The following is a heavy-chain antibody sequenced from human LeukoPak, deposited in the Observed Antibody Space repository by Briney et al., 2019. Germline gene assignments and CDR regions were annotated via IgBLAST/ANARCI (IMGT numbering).Heavy chain of an antibody. CDR2: IKSDGSIT. J-gene: IGHJ4*02. V-gene: IGHV3-74*01. D-gene: IGHD1-26*01. Sequence: GGSLRLSCAASGFTFSSYWMHWVRQAPGKGLVWVSRIKSDGSITWYADSVKGRFTTSRDNAKNMLYLQMNSLRDEDTAVYFCARDHDAVGTTIDYWGQGTLVTVSS. CDR3: ARDHDAVGTTIDY. CDR1: GFTFSSYW.